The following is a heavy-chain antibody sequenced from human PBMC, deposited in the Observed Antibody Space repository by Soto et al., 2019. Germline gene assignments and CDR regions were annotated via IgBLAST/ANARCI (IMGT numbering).Heavy chain of an antibody. J-gene: IGHJ6*04. CDR1: GGSFSDYY. V-gene: IGHV4-34*01. CDR3: ARARKGSGSDYYYHYGMDV. CDR2: INHSGST. Sequence: SETLSLTCSVYGGSFSDYYWSWIRQPPGKGLEWIGEINHSGSTNYNPSLKSLVTISVHTSKNQFSLKLSSVTAADTAVYYCARARKGSGSDYYYHYGMDVWGKGTTVTVSS. D-gene: IGHD3-3*01.